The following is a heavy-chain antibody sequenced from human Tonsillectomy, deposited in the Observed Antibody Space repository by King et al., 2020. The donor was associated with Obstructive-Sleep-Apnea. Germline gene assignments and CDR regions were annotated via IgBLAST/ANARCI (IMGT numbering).Heavy chain of an antibody. D-gene: IGHD2-2*01. CDR3: ARGTDIVVVPAARRVDY. CDR2: IYYSWST. CDR1: GGSISSGDYY. V-gene: IGHV4-30-4*01. J-gene: IGHJ4*02. Sequence: HVQLQESGPGLVKPSQTLSLTCTVSGGSISSGDYYWSWIRQPPGKGLEWIGYIYYSWSTYYNPSLTSRVTISVDTSKNQFSLKLSSVTAADTAVYYCARGTDIVVVPAARRVDYWGQGTLVTVSS.